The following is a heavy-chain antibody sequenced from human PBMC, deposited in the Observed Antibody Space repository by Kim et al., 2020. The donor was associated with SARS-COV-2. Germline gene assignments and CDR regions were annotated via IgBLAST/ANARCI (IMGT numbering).Heavy chain of an antibody. CDR2: IYYSGST. D-gene: IGHD1-1*01. J-gene: IGHJ6*02. V-gene: IGHV4-31*03. Sequence: SETLSLTCTVSGGSISSGGYYWSWIRQHPGKGLEWIGYIYYSGSTYYNPSLKSRVTISVDTSKNQFSLKLSSVTAADTAVYYCARDLWLERGYYYYGMDVWGQGTTVTVSS. CDR1: GGSISSGGYY. CDR3: ARDLWLERGYYYYGMDV.